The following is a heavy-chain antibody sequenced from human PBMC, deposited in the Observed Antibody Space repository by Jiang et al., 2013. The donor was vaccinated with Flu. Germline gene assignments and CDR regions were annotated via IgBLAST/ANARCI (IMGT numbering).Heavy chain of an antibody. J-gene: IGHJ3*01. CDR3: ATTYYYQSGGHSDSFNV. V-gene: IGHV5-51*01. CDR1: GYSFANYW. Sequence: GAEVKKPGESLKISCKGSGYSFANYWIGWVRHMPGKGLEWMGVIYPPDSRTKYSPSFEGQVTMSADKSISSAYLQWSSVEPSDTAIYYCATTYYYQSGGHSDSFNVWGQGTMVTVSS. CDR2: IYPPDSRT. D-gene: IGHD3-22*01.